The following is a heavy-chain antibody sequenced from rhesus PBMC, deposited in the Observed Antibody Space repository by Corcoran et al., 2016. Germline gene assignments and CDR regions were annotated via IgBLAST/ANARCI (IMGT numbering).Heavy chain of an antibody. CDR3: AKARGYSSGWFFDY. D-gene: IGHD6-31*01. CDR2: INSGGGST. Sequence: EVQLVESGGGLAKPGGSLRLSCAASGFTFSSYWMNWVRQAPGKGLEWVSAINSGGGSTNDADPCEGRFAITRDNSKTTLSLQMNSLRAEDTAVYYWAKARGYSSGWFFDYWGQGVLVTVSS. J-gene: IGHJ4*01. CDR1: GFTFSSYW. V-gene: IGHV3S25*01.